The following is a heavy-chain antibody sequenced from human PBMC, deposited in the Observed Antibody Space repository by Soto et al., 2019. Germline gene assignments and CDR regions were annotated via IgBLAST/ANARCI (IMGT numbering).Heavy chain of an antibody. CDR2: IHHSGGT. CDR1: GSSITGDNW. J-gene: IGHJ4*02. V-gene: IGHV4-4*02. Sequence: QVQLQEPGPGLVGLSGTASLPGTVFGSSITGDNWWGWVRQPQGKGLVWIGEIHHSGGTNYNPSLKSRVTMSVVPSKDLFSLTLNSVTAADTAFYYCARDQGSHPGDWGQGTLVSVSS. D-gene: IGHD6-13*01. CDR3: ARDQGSHPGD.